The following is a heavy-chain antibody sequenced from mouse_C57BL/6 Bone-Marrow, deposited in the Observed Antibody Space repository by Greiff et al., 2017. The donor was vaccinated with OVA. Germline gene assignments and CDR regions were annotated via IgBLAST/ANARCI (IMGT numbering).Heavy chain of an antibody. CDR1: GYTFTSYG. V-gene: IGHV1-81*01. D-gene: IGHD2-1*01. J-gene: IGHJ1*03. CDR3: ASGNIYWYFDV. CDR2: IYPRSGNT. Sequence: QVQLKESGAELARPGASVKLSCKASGYTFTSYGISWVKQRTGQGLEWIGEIYPRSGNTYYNEKFKGKATLTADKSSSTAYMELRSLTSEDSAVYFCASGNIYWYFDVWGTGTTVTVSS.